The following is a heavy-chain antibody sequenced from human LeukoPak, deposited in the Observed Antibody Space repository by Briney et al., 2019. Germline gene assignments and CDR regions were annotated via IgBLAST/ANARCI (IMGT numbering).Heavy chain of an antibody. V-gene: IGHV3-74*01. CDR1: GFTFSSYA. CDR2: INSDGSST. J-gene: IGHJ4*02. CDR3: AREARESSGYDY. Sequence: GRSLRLSCAASGFTFSSYAMHWVRQAPGKGLVWVSRINSDGSSTSYADSVKGRFNISRDNAKHTLYLQMNSLRAEDTAVYYCAREARESSGYDYWGQGTLVTVSS. D-gene: IGHD6-19*01.